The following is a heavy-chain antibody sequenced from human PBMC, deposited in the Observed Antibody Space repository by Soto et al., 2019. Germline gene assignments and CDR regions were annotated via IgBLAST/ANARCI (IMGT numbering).Heavy chain of an antibody. CDR1: GFTFSSYA. Sequence: QVQLVESGGGVVQPGRSLRLSCAASGFTFSSYAMHWVRQAPGKGLERVAVISYDGSNKYYADSVKGRFTISRDNSKNTLYLQMNSLRAEDTAVYYCAISPLYYDFWSGYEPDYWGQGTLVTVSS. CDR2: ISYDGSNK. J-gene: IGHJ4*02. V-gene: IGHV3-30-3*01. CDR3: AISPLYYDFWSGYEPDY. D-gene: IGHD3-3*01.